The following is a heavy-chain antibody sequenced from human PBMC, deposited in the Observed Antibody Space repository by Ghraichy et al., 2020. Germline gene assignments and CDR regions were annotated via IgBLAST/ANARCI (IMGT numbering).Heavy chain of an antibody. V-gene: IGHV3-74*01. CDR2: INADGSST. CDR1: GFTFSSYW. D-gene: IGHD1-26*01. CDR3: ARETSDSGTYFSS. J-gene: IGHJ5*02. Sequence: GGSLRLSCAASGFTFSSYWMHWVRQPPGKGLVWVSRINADGSSTNYADSVKGRFTISRDNAKNTLYLQMNSLRAEDTAVYYCARETSDSGTYFSSWGQGTLITVSS.